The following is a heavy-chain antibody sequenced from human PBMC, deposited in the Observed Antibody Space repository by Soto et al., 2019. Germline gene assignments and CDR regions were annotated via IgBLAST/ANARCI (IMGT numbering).Heavy chain of an antibody. V-gene: IGHV3-7*01. CDR2: IKQEGSEK. CDR1: EFTFSNYW. CDR3: ARLSSSWYWGGAYFDN. D-gene: IGHD6-13*01. Sequence: GGSLRLSCAASEFTFSNYWMTWVRQAPGKGLEWVASIKQEGSEKYYVDSVKGRFSISRDNANNLLYLQMSSLRAEDTSVYYCARLSSSWYWGGAYFDNWGQGTLVTVSS. J-gene: IGHJ4*02.